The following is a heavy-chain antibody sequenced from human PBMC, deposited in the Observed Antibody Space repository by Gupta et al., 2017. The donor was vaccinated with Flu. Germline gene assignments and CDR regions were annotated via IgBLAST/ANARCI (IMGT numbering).Heavy chain of an antibody. CDR2: ISGSGGTT. V-gene: IGHV3-23*01. CDR1: GLTFPNYG. J-gene: IGHJ4*02. Sequence: VQLLESGGGFVQPGGSLRVSCAASGLTFPNYGMSWVRQAPGKGLDWVAGISGSGGTTYYADSVKGRFTISRDNSRDTLHLQMNSLRAEDTAVYYCAKELDDYYGSGRYFDNWGQGTLVTVSS. CDR3: AKELDDYYGSGRYFDN. D-gene: IGHD3-10*01.